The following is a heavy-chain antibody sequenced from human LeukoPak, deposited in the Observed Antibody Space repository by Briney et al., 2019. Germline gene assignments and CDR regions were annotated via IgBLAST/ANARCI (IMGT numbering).Heavy chain of an antibody. J-gene: IGHJ4*02. D-gene: IGHD3-10*01. CDR3: ARLRGGELSKYYFDY. CDR2: ISPGDSDT. Sequence: PGESLKISCQGSGYIFTAYWIAWVRQVPGKGLEWMGIISPGDSDTRYSPSFQGQVTMSADKSISTAYLQWSSLKASDTAMYYCARLRGGELSKYYFDYWGQGTLVTVSS. V-gene: IGHV5-51*01. CDR1: GYIFTAYW.